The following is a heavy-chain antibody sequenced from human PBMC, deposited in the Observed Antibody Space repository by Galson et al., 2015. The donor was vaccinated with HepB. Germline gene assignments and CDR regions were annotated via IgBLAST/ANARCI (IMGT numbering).Heavy chain of an antibody. CDR1: GFTFSSSA. CDR2: ISASGDNT. Sequence: SLRLSCAASGFTFSSSAMTWVRQAPGKGLEWVSAISASGDNTFYAHSVKGRFAISRDNSKNTLYLQMNSLRVEDTAVYYCAKNFYASGLWGHGTMVTVSS. J-gene: IGHJ3*01. V-gene: IGHV3-23*01. CDR3: AKNFYASGL.